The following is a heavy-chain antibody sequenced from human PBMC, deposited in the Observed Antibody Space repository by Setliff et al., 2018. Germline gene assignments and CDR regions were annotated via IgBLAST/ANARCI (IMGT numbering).Heavy chain of an antibody. V-gene: IGHV4-34*01. J-gene: IGHJ4*02. CDR1: GESFSGHY. D-gene: IGHD2-21*02. CDR3: ARGFDVCGGGACYTDGPYYFDY. CDR2: INHSGST. Sequence: KPSETLSLTCAVYGESFSGHYWSWIRQPPGKGLEWIGEINHSGSTNYNPSLKDRVTISVDTSKNQFSLKLSSVAAADTAVYYCARGFDVCGGGACYTDGPYYFDYWGLGTLVTVSS.